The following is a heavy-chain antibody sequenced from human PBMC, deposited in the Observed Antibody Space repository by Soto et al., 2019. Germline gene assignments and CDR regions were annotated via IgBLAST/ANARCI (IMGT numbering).Heavy chain of an antibody. D-gene: IGHD2-2*01. Sequence: ASETQSLTCAVYGGNFGGYYWSWIRQPPGKGLEWIGEINHSGSTNYNPSLKSRVTISVDTSKNQFSLKLSSVTAADTAVYYCARGRRRYCSSTSCYPLGKYYYYGMDVWGQGTTVTVSS. CDR2: INHSGST. J-gene: IGHJ6*02. CDR3: ARGRRRYCSSTSCYPLGKYYYYGMDV. CDR1: GGNFGGYY. V-gene: IGHV4-34*01.